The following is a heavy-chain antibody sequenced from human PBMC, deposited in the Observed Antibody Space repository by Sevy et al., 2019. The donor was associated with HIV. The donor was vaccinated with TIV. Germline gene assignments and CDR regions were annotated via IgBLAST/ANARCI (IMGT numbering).Heavy chain of an antibody. CDR2: IWYDGSNK. D-gene: IGHD5-18*01. CDR1: GFTFSSYG. V-gene: IGHV3-33*01. Sequence: GGSLRLSCAASGFTFSSYGMHWVRQAPGKGLEWVAVIWYDGSNKYYADSVKGRFTISRDNSKNTLYLQRNSLRAEDTAVYYCARDMDTAMVTSDAFDIWGQGTMVTVSS. CDR3: ARDMDTAMVTSDAFDI. J-gene: IGHJ3*02.